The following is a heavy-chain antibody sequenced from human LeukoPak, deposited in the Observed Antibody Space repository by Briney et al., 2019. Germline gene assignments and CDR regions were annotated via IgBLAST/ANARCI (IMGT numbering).Heavy chain of an antibody. V-gene: IGHV3-21*01. Sequence: GGSLRLSCAASGFTFSSYGMSWVRQAPGKGLEWVSSISSSSSYIYYADSVKGRFTISRDNAKNSLYLQMNSLRAEDTAVYYCERKGLVVVEATDSNYYYYMDVWGKGTTVTVSS. D-gene: IGHD2-2*01. J-gene: IGHJ6*03. CDR1: GFTFSSYG. CDR2: ISSSSSYI. CDR3: ERKGLVVVEATDSNYYYYMDV.